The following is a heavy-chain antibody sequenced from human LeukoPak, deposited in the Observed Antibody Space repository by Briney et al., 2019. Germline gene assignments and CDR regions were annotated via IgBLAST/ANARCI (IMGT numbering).Heavy chain of an antibody. D-gene: IGHD3-22*01. CDR1: GYTFTSYY. Sequence: ASVKVSCKASGYTFTSYYMHWVRQAPGQGLEWMGIINPSGGSTSYAQKFQGRVTMTRDMSTSTVYMELSSLRSEDTAVYYCARDPKDDTSGYYYFDYWGQGTLVTVSS. V-gene: IGHV1-46*01. CDR3: ARDPKDDTSGYYYFDY. J-gene: IGHJ4*02. CDR2: INPSGGST.